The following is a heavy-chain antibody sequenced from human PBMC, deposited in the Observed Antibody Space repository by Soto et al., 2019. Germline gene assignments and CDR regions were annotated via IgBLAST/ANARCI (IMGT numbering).Heavy chain of an antibody. CDR2: TYYRSKWDK. J-gene: IGHJ4*02. CDR3: ARSLTIXGVVMMGY. V-gene: IGHV6-1*01. CDR1: GDSVSSNSAA. D-gene: IGHD3-3*01. Sequence: PSQTLSLTCAISGDSVSSNSAAWNWIRQSPSRGLEWLGRTYYRSKWDKDYAVSVKSRITINPDTSKNQFSLQLNSVTPEDTAVYYCARSLTIXGVVMMGYWGQGTLVTVSS.